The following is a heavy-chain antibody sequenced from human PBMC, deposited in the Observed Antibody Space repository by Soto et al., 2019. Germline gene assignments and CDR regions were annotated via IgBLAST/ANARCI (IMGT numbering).Heavy chain of an antibody. V-gene: IGHV3-23*01. CDR1: GFTFSSYA. D-gene: IGHD5-18*01. CDR2: ISGSGGST. CDR3: AKARAPWIQLWFSTTAYYYYGMDV. J-gene: IGHJ6*02. Sequence: GVSLRLSCAASGFTFSSYAMSWVRQAPGKGLEWVSAISGSGGSTYYADSVKGRFTISRDNSKNTLYLQMNSLRAEDTAVYYCAKARAPWIQLWFSTTAYYYYGMDVWGQGTTVTVSS.